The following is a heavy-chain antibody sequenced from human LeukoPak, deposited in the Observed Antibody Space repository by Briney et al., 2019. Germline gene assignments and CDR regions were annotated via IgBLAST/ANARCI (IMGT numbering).Heavy chain of an antibody. J-gene: IGHJ4*02. D-gene: IGHD1-7*01. Sequence: PSETLSLTCAVHRGSFFGYQWSWIRQPPGKGLEWIGVSSHSGSTNYNPSLKSRVTISVDTSKNQFSLKLNFVNAADTAVYYCARVTIAGTTWDYFDYWGQGSLVTVSS. CDR3: ARVTIAGTTWDYFDY. V-gene: IGHV4-34*01. CDR2: SSHSGST. CDR1: RGSFFGYQ.